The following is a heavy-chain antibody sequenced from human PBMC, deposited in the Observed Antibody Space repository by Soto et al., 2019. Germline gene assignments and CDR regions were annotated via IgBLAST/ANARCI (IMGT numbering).Heavy chain of an antibody. V-gene: IGHV4-59*01. J-gene: IGHJ5*02. CDR1: GGSISSYY. Sequence: PSETLSLTCTVSGGSISSYYWSWIRQPPGKGLEWIGYIYYSGSTNYNPSLKSRVTISVDTSKNQFSLKLSSVTAADTAVYYCARGYGSGSYYNEDWFDPWGQGTLVTVSS. D-gene: IGHD3-10*01. CDR2: IYYSGST. CDR3: ARGYGSGSYYNEDWFDP.